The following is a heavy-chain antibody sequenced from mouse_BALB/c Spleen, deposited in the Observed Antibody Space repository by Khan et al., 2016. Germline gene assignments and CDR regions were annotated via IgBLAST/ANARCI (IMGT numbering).Heavy chain of an antibody. Sequence: EVQLQESGPGLVKPSQSLSLTCTVTGYSITSDYAWNWIRQFPGNKLEWMGYISYPGSTRYNHSLKRRISFTRDTSKIQYFMQLNSVTTEDTVTYYCAKSPTTTRYFDVWGAGTTVTISS. CDR2: ISYPGST. J-gene: IGHJ1*01. CDR1: GYSITSDYA. CDR3: AKSPTTTRYFDV. V-gene: IGHV3-2*02. D-gene: IGHD2-13*01.